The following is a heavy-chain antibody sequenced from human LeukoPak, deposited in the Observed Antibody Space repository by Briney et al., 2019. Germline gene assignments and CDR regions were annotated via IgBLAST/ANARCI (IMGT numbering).Heavy chain of an antibody. CDR3: ARRGVTIFGVVPI. Sequence: PSETLSLTCTLANGSISTYYWSWIRLPPGKGLEWIGEINHSGSTNYNPSLKSRVTISVDTSKNQFSLKLSSVTAADTAVYYCARRGVTIFGVVPIWGQGTLVTVSS. V-gene: IGHV4-34*01. CDR1: NGSISTYY. D-gene: IGHD3-3*01. CDR2: INHSGST. J-gene: IGHJ4*02.